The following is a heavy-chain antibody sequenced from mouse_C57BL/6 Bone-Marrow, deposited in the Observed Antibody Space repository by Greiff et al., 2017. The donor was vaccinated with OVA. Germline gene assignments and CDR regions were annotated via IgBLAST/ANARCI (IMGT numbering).Heavy chain of an antibody. J-gene: IGHJ4*01. V-gene: IGHV2-6-1*01. CDR3: ARHPDYERAMDY. CDR2: IWSDGST. Sequence: QVQLKESGPGLVAPSQSLSITCTVSGFSLTSYGVHWVRQPPGKGLEWLVVIWSDGSTTYNSARKSRLSISKDNSKSQVFIKMNSLQTDDTAMYYCARHPDYERAMDYWGQGTSVTVSS. CDR1: GFSLTSYG. D-gene: IGHD2-4*01.